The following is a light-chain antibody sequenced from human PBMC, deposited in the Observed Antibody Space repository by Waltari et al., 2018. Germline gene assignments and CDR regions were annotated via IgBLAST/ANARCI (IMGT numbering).Light chain of an antibody. J-gene: IGKJ1*01. CDR1: QSVSSH. CDR3: QQFNKRPPT. Sequence: EVVMTQSPATLSVSPGERVTLSCRASQSVSSHLAWYQQRPGQAPRLLISGASTRATGIPGRFTGSGSGTEFTLTISSLQSEDSAFYYCQQFNKRPPTFGQGTKVELK. CDR2: GAS. V-gene: IGKV3-15*01.